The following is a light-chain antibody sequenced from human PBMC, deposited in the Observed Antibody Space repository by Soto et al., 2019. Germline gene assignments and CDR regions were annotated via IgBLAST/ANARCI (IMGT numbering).Light chain of an antibody. CDR2: AAS. Sequence: DIHMTQSPSCVSQSVRDSVTISCRPSQGISSWLAWYQQKPGKAPKLLIYAASSLQSGVPSRFSGSGAGTDFTLTISSLEPEDFSVYYCQQSSNWPPNTCGQGTRREIK. CDR3: QQSSNWPPNT. V-gene: IGKV1-12*01. J-gene: IGKJ5*01. CDR1: QGISSW.